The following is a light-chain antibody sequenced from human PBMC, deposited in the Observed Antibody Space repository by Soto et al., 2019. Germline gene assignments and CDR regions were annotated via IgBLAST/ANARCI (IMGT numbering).Light chain of an antibody. Sequence: EIVLTQSPGTLSLSPGERVTLSCRASQSVSSNSLAWYLQKPGQAPRLLIYGASNRATGIADRFSGSGSGADFTLTISRLEPEDFAVYFCQHHGGSITFGQGTRLDIK. CDR3: QHHGGSIT. V-gene: IGKV3-20*01. CDR1: QSVSSNS. CDR2: GAS. J-gene: IGKJ5*01.